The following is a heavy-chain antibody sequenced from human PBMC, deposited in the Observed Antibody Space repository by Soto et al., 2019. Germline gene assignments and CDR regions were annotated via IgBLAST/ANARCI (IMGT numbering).Heavy chain of an antibody. CDR1: GYTFTSYG. D-gene: IGHD3-22*01. CDR3: ARGSRFRYYYDSSGQLLDY. CDR2: ISAYNGNT. V-gene: IGHV1-18*04. J-gene: IGHJ4*02. Sequence: EASVKVSCKASGYTFTSYGISWVRQAPGQGLEWMGWISAYNGNTNYAQKLQGRVTMTTDTSTSTAYMELRSLRSDDTAVYYCARGSRFRYYYDSSGQLLDYWGQGTLVTVSS.